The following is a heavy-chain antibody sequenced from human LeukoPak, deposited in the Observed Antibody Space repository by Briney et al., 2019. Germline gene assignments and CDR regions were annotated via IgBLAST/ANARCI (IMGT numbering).Heavy chain of an antibody. Sequence: SQTLSLTCTVSGGSISSGSYYWSWIRQPAGKGLEWIGRIYTSGSTNYNPSLKSRVTISVDTSKNQFSLKLSSVTAADTAVYYCARHHGDYEEGWFDPWGQGTLVTVSS. D-gene: IGHD4-17*01. J-gene: IGHJ5*02. CDR3: ARHHGDYEEGWFDP. CDR1: GGSISSGSYY. CDR2: IYTSGST. V-gene: IGHV4-61*02.